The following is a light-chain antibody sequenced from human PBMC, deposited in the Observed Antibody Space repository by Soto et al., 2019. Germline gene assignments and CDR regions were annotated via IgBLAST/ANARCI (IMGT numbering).Light chain of an antibody. CDR3: AAWDDSLNGVV. J-gene: IGLJ2*01. Sequence: QSVLTQPPSASGTPGQRVTISCSGSYSNIGSNTVNWYQQLPGTAPKLLIYSNNQRPSGVPDRFSGSKSGTSASLAISGLLSEDEADYYCAAWDDSLNGVVFGGGTKLTVL. CDR1: YSNIGSNT. CDR2: SNN. V-gene: IGLV1-44*01.